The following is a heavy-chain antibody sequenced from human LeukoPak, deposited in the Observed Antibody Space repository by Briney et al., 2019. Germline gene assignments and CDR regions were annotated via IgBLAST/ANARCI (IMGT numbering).Heavy chain of an antibody. J-gene: IGHJ6*03. CDR1: GFTFSNYN. V-gene: IGHV3-21*01. CDR2: ITSSSSYK. D-gene: IGHD1-26*01. Sequence: GGSLRRSCAAPGFTFSNYNRNWVRQAPGKGLEWISSITSSSSYKFYADSVKGRFTISRDNAKNSLYLQMNSLRAEDTAVYYCARDPYSGAYYEGYYYYYMDVWGKGTTVTVSS. CDR3: ARDPYSGAYYEGYYYYYMDV.